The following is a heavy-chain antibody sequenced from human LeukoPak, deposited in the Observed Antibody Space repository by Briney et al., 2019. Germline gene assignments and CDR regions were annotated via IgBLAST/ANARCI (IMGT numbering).Heavy chain of an antibody. Sequence: GASVKVSCKASDYTFTNYGINWVRQAPGQGLEWMGWMNPNSGNTGYAQKFQGRVTMTRNTSISTAYMELSSLRSEDTAVYYCARVATMIVRSLGYWGQGTLVTVSS. V-gene: IGHV1-8*02. CDR2: MNPNSGNT. CDR3: ARVATMIVRSLGY. D-gene: IGHD3-22*01. CDR1: DYTFTNYG. J-gene: IGHJ4*02.